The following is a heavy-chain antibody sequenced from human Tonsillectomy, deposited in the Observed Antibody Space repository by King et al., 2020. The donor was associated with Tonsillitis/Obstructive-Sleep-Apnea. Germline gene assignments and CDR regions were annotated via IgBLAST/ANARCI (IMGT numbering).Heavy chain of an antibody. CDR1: GDSMSSYY. CDR2: IYYSGST. CDR3: ARASGVRIAVAGPQED. V-gene: IGHV4-59*01. Sequence: VQLQESGPGLVKPSETLSLTCTVSGDSMSSYYWTWIRQPPGKGLEWIGYIYYSGSTNYNPSLKSRVTISLDTSKNQFSMTLNSVTAADTAVYYCARASGVRIAVAGPQEDWGQGTLVTVSS. D-gene: IGHD6-19*01. J-gene: IGHJ4*02.